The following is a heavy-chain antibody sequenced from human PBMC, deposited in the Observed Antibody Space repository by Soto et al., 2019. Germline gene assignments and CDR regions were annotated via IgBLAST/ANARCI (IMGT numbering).Heavy chain of an antibody. J-gene: IGHJ6*02. CDR3: AKDYDFWSGYLRYYYYGMDV. V-gene: IGHV3-23*01. CDR1: GFPFSSYA. CDR2: ISGSGGST. Sequence: GGSLSLSCAASGFPFSSYAMSWVRQAPGKGLEWVSAISGSGGSTYYADSVKGRFTISRDNSKNTLYLQMNSLRAEDTAVYYCAKDYDFWSGYLRYYYYGMDVWGQGTTVTVSS. D-gene: IGHD3-3*01.